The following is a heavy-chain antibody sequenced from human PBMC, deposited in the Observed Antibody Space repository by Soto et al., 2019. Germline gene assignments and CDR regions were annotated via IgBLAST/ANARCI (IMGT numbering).Heavy chain of an antibody. V-gene: IGHV1-69*01. CDR3: ARGTADFGDACDV. CDR1: GGSLRRNI. CDR2: IMPFSGTT. J-gene: IGHJ3*01. Sequence: QVQLVQSGAEVKRPGSSVKVSCNASGGSLRRNIINWVRQAPGQGLEWVGGIMPFSGTTNYAQKFEGRVTITADDAGATAHMELTSLKPDDTAIYYCARGTADFGDACDVWGQGTMVVVSS. D-gene: IGHD4-17*01.